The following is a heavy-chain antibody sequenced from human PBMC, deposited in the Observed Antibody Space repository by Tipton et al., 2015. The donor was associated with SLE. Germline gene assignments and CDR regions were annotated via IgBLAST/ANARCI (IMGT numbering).Heavy chain of an antibody. CDR3: ARYRMVVIASFAY. CDR1: GDSINNKNYY. Sequence: TLSLTCTVSGDSINNKNYYWGWIRQPPGKGLEWIGAIYYTGSAYYNPSLKNRVTISLVSSRDHFSLNLTSVTAADTAVYYCARYRMVVIASFAYWCQGTPVTVSS. CDR2: IYYTGSA. D-gene: IGHD2-21*01. V-gene: IGHV4-39*07. J-gene: IGHJ4*02.